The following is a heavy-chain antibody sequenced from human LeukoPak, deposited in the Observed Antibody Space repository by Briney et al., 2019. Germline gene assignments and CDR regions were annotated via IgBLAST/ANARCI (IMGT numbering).Heavy chain of an antibody. CDR1: GDSVSCNSAA. Sequence: SQTLSLTCTISGDSVSCNSAAWNWIRQSPSRGLEWLGRTYYRSKWYTDYALSVKSRITINPDTSKNQFSLQLNSVTPEDTAVYYCARGYGYYFDYWGQGTLVTVSP. CDR3: ARGYGYYFDY. J-gene: IGHJ4*02. V-gene: IGHV6-1*01. D-gene: IGHD5-18*01. CDR2: TYYRSKWYT.